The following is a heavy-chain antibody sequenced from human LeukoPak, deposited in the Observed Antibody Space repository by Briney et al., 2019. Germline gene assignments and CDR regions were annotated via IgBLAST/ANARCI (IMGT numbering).Heavy chain of an antibody. CDR2: IHTSGST. D-gene: IGHD6-6*01. V-gene: IGHV4-4*07. J-gene: IGHJ6*03. Sequence: SETLSLTCTVSGGSISSYYWSWIRQPAGKGLEWIGRIHTSGSTNYNPSLKSRVTISVDTSKNQFSLKLSSVTAADTAVYYCARDRSIAAPYYYYYMDVWGKGTTVTVSS. CDR3: ARDRSIAAPYYYYYMDV. CDR1: GGSISSYY.